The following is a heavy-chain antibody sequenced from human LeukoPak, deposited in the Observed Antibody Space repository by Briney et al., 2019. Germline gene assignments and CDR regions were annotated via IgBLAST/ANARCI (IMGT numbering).Heavy chain of an antibody. D-gene: IGHD2-15*01. J-gene: IGHJ4*02. V-gene: IGHV4-34*01. CDR2: INHSGST. Sequence: SDTLSLTCAVYGVSFSCYDWSWIRQPPGKGLKWIGEINHSGSTNYNQSLQSRVTISVDTSKNQFSLKLSSVTAAATDVSYCAGECSGGSCYSFDYWGQGTLVTVSS. CDR1: GVSFSCYD. CDR3: AGECSGGSCYSFDY.